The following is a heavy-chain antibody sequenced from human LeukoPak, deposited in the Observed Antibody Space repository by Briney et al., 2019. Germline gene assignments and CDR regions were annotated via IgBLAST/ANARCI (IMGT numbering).Heavy chain of an antibody. V-gene: IGHV3-23*01. D-gene: IGHD2/OR15-2a*01. CDR3: ARTSALSFDY. CDR1: GFTFRSYA. Sequence: QPGGSLRLSCAASGFTFRSYAMSWVRQAPGMGLEWVSGISGSGTTTYYADSVKGRFTISRDNSKNTLYLQMNSLRAEDTAVYYCARTSALSFDYWGQGTLITVSS. J-gene: IGHJ4*02. CDR2: ISGSGTTT.